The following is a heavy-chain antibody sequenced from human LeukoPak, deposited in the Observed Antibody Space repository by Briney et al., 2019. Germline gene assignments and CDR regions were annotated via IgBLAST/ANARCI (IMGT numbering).Heavy chain of an antibody. J-gene: IGHJ5*02. D-gene: IGHD6-6*01. Sequence: ASVKVSCKASGYTFTGYYMHWVRQAPGQGLEWMGWINPNSGGTNYAQKFQGRVTMTRDTSISTAYMELSRLRSDDTAVYYCARDASYSSSSPWFDPWGQGTLVTVSS. CDR3: ARDASYSSSSPWFDP. V-gene: IGHV1-2*02. CDR1: GYTFTGYY. CDR2: INPNSGGT.